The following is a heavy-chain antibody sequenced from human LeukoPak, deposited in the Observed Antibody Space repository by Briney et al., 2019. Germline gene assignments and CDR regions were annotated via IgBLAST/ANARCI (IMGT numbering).Heavy chain of an antibody. V-gene: IGHV4-39*01. Sequence: SETLSLTCTVSGGSISNSNYYWGWIRQPPGKELEWIASINYGGTTYYNPSLKSRVTISVDTSKNQFSLRLSSVTAADTAVYLCARYVVYGSGKYYFDYWGQGSLVTVSS. CDR2: INYGGTT. CDR3: ARYVVYGSGKYYFDY. CDR1: GGSISNSNYY. J-gene: IGHJ4*02. D-gene: IGHD3-10*01.